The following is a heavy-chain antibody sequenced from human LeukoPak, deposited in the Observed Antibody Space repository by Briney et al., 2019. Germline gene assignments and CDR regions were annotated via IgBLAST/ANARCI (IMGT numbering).Heavy chain of an antibody. D-gene: IGHD3-10*01. CDR3: AKDNNYYGSGSYDY. CDR2: ISGSGGST. Sequence: PGGSLRLSCAASGFTFDDYTMHWVRQAPGKGLEWVSAISGSGGSTYYADSVKGRFTISRDNSKNTLYLQMNSLRAEDTAVYYCAKDNNYYGSGSYDYWGQGTLVTVSS. V-gene: IGHV3-23*01. J-gene: IGHJ4*02. CDR1: GFTFDDYT.